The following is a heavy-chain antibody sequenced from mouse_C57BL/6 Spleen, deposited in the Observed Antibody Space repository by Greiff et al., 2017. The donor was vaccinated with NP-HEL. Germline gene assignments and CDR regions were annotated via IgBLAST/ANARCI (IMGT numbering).Heavy chain of an antibody. CDR3: ARAGYDGALDY. J-gene: IGHJ2*01. CDR1: GYSFTSSW. CDR2: INPSRGYT. Sequence: QVQLQQSGADLAKPGASVKLSCKASGYSFTSSWMPWVKPSPGRGLEWIGYINPSRGYTKSNQTFTDKATLTADESSSTAYMQLRSRTYEESAAYDCARAGYDGALDYWGQGTALTVSS. D-gene: IGHD2-14*01. V-gene: IGHV1-7*01.